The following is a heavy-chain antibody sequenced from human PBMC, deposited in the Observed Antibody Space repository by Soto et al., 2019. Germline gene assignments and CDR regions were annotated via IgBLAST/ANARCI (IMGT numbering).Heavy chain of an antibody. D-gene: IGHD6-19*01. CDR1: GGSFSGYY. CDR2: INHSGST. Sequence: EQLQQWGAGLLKPSETLSLTCAVYGGSFSGYYWSWIRQPPGKGLEWIGEINHSGSTNYNPSLKSRVTISVDTSKNQFSLKLSSVTAADTAVYYCARAVAGHPYDYYMDVWGKGTTVTVSS. CDR3: ARAVAGHPYDYYMDV. J-gene: IGHJ6*03. V-gene: IGHV4-34*01.